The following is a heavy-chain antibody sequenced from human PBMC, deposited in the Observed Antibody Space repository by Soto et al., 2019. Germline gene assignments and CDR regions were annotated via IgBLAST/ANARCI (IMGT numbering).Heavy chain of an antibody. D-gene: IGHD4-17*01. CDR2: TYYRSKWYN. J-gene: IGHJ4*02. Sequence: SPTLSLTCAISGDSVSSNSAAWNWIRQSPSRGLEWLGRTYYRSKWYNDYAVSVKSRITINPDTSKNQFSLQLNSVTPEDTAVYYCAREGDVDYAPTRFDYWGQGTLVTVSS. V-gene: IGHV6-1*01. CDR1: GDSVSSNSAA. CDR3: AREGDVDYAPTRFDY.